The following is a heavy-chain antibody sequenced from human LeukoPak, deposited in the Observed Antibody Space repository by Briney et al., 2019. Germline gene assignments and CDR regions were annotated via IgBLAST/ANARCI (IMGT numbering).Heavy chain of an antibody. CDR2: ISAYNGNT. D-gene: IGHD6-19*01. J-gene: IGHJ4*02. V-gene: IGHV1-18*01. CDR1: GYTFTSYG. Sequence: ASVKVSCEASGYTFTSYGISWVRQAPGQGLEWMGWISAYNGNTNYAQKLQGRVTMTTDTSTSTAYMELRSLRSDDTAVYYCAGVSSDWFAFDYWGQGTLVTVSS. CDR3: AGVSSDWFAFDY.